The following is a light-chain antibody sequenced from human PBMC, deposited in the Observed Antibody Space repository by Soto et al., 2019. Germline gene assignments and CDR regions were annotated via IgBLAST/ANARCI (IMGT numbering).Light chain of an antibody. CDR3: QQYNSYPRT. V-gene: IGKV1-16*01. CDR1: QDIGSS. J-gene: IGKJ1*01. CDR2: AAS. Sequence: DIQMTQSPSSLSVSVGDRVTITCRASQDIGSSLGWFQQKPGKAPKSLIYAASTLKVGVPSRFSSRGSGTDFILTISSPQPEDFATYYCQQYNSYPRTFGQGTKVEIK.